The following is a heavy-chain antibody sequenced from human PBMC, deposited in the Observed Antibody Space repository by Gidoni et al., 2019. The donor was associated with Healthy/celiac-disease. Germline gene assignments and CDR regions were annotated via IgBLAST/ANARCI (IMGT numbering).Heavy chain of an antibody. CDR1: GFPFRSYG. CDR3: AKLSYSSSWSSFDY. J-gene: IGHJ4*02. V-gene: IGHV3-30*02. CDR2: IRYDGSKK. D-gene: IGHD6-13*01. Sequence: QVQLVASGVGEVQPGGSLRLSCAASGFPFRSYGMHWVRQAPGKGWAWVAFIRYDGSKKYYADAVKGRFTISRDNYKNTLYLQMNSLRAEDTAVYYCAKLSYSSSWSSFDYWGQGTLVTVSS.